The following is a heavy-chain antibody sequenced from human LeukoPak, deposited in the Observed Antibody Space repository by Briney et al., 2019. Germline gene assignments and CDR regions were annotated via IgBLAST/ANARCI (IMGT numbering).Heavy chain of an antibody. CDR2: IYYSGST. CDR1: GGSISSYY. Sequence: SETLSLTCTVSGGSISSYYWSWIRQPPGKGLEWIGYIYYSGSTNYNPSLKSRVTISVDTSKNQFSLKLSSVTAADTAVYYCAKDYGGNSEAFDIWGQGTMVTVSS. J-gene: IGHJ3*02. D-gene: IGHD4-23*01. CDR3: AKDYGGNSEAFDI. V-gene: IGHV4-59*01.